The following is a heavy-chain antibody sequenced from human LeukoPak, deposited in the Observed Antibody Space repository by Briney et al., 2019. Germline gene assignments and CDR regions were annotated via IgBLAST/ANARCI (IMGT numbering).Heavy chain of an antibody. CDR1: GFTFSTYA. D-gene: IGHD6-13*01. J-gene: IGHJ1*01. CDR2: ISGSGGSI. Sequence: GGSLRLSCAASGFTFSTYAMSWVRQAPGKGLEWVSGISGSGGSIYYAASVKGRSTISRDNFKTTLYLQMNSLRAEDTAVYYCGKDPPAGAALGVFQHWGQGHLVNV. CDR3: GKDPPAGAALGVFQH. V-gene: IGHV3-23*01.